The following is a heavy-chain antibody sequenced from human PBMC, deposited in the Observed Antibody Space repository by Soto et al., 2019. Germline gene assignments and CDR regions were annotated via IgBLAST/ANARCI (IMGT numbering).Heavy chain of an antibody. V-gene: IGHV3-30-3*01. D-gene: IGHD2-21*01. CDR1: GFTFSSYA. CDR3: ARDLSGGEWGNAFDI. J-gene: IGHJ3*02. Sequence: QVQLVESGGGVVQPGRSLRLSCAASGFTFSSYAMHWVRQAPGKGLEWVAVISYDGSNKYYADSVKGRFTISRDNSKNTLYLQMNSLRAEDTAVYYCARDLSGGEWGNAFDIWGQGTMVTVSS. CDR2: ISYDGSNK.